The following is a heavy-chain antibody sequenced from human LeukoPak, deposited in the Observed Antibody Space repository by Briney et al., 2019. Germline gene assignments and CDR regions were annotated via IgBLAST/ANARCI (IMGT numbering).Heavy chain of an antibody. CDR3: ARERNGEDY. Sequence: SETLSLTRAVYGGSFSGYYWSWIRQPPGKGLEWIGEINHSGGNKYNPSLKSRVTISVDTSKNQFSLKLSSVTAADTAVYYCARERNGEDYWGQGTLVTVSS. CDR1: GGSFSGYY. J-gene: IGHJ4*02. D-gene: IGHD7-27*01. CDR2: INHSGGN. V-gene: IGHV4-34*01.